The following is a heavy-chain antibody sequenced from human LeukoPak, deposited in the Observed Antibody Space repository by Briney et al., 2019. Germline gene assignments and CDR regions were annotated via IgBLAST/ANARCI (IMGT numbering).Heavy chain of an antibody. CDR2: ISSSSDTI. J-gene: IGHJ4*02. CDR3: ASGVRVGPNI. D-gene: IGHD1-26*01. V-gene: IGHV3-48*04. Sequence: AGGSLRLSCAASGFTFGPYTMNWAHQALGKGLEWVSYISSSSDTIYYADSVKGRFTISRDNAKNSLYLQMNSLRAEDTAVYYCASGVRVGPNIWGQGTLVTDSS. CDR1: GFTFGPYT.